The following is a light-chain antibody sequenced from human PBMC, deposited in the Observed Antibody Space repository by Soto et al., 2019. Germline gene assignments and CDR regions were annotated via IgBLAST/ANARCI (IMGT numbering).Light chain of an antibody. J-gene: IGKJ2*01. CDR2: AAS. V-gene: IGKV1-39*01. CDR1: QSISSN. CDR3: QQSYSTPVT. Sequence: DIQMTQSPSSLSASVGDRVTITCRPSQSISSNLNWYQQKPGKAPKRLIYAASSLQSGVPSRLSGSGSGKDFTLTISSLQPEDFATYYCQQSYSTPVTFGQGTKVDIK.